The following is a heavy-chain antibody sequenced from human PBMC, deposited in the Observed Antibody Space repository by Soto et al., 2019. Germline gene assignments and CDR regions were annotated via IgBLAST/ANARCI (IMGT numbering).Heavy chain of an antibody. Sequence: SETLSLTCTVSGGSISSSSYYWGWIRQPPGKGLEWIGSIYYSGNTYYNPSLKSRVTISVDTSKNQFSLKLSSVTAADTAVFYCARHQGGITVYRVVPPLLDYCGQGPLVTLSS. D-gene: IGHD3-3*01. CDR2: IYYSGNT. J-gene: IGHJ4*02. CDR1: GGSISSSSYY. V-gene: IGHV4-39*01. CDR3: ARHQGGITVYRVVPPLLDY.